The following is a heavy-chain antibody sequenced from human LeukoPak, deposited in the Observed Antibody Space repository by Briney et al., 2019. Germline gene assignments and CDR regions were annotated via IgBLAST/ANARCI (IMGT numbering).Heavy chain of an antibody. Sequence: ASVKVSCKASGYTFTSYYMHWVRQAPGQGLEWMGGIIPIFGTANYAQKFQGRVTITTDESTSTAYMELSSLRSEDTAVYYCARGGLIAYCGGDCVRRAFDIWGQGTMVTVSS. V-gene: IGHV1-69*05. CDR2: IIPIFGTA. D-gene: IGHD2-21*01. CDR3: ARGGLIAYCGGDCVRRAFDI. CDR1: GYTFTSYY. J-gene: IGHJ3*02.